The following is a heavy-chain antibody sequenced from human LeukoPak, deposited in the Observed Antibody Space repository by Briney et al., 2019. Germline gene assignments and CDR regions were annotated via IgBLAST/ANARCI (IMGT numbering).Heavy chain of an antibody. CDR2: FSGSGGST. CDR1: GFIFSNYA. J-gene: IGHJ4*02. Sequence: PGGSVRLSCAASGFIFSNYAMSWIRQAPGKGLQWDSAFSGSGGSTYYADSVKGRFTISRDNSRNTLYLQMNSLRAEDTAVYYCARSGLSRFGFWGQGTLVTVSS. D-gene: IGHD2/OR15-2a*01. V-gene: IGHV3-23*01. CDR3: ARSGLSRFGF.